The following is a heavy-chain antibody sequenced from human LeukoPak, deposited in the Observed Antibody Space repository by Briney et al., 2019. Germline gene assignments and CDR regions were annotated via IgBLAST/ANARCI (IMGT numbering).Heavy chain of an antibody. CDR3: ARHLRAVADGRYFDY. Sequence: SETLSLTCTVSGGSISGYYWSWIRQPPGKGLEWIGYIYHNGGTNYNPSLQSRLTISIDTSKNQFPLKLSSVTAADTAVYYCARHLRAVADGRYFDYCGQRSQVTVSS. V-gene: IGHV4-59*08. CDR1: GGSISGYY. CDR2: IYHNGGT. J-gene: IGHJ4*02. D-gene: IGHD6-19*01.